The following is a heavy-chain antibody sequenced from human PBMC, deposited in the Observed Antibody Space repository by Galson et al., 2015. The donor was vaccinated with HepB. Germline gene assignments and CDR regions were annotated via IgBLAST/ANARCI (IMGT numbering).Heavy chain of an antibody. CDR1: GGSIRSSTYY. CDR2: IYYSGSP. CDR3: ASPIATARIQIQSFDY. D-gene: IGHD6-13*01. J-gene: IGHJ4*02. Sequence: SETLSLTCTVSGGSIRSSTYYWGWIRQPPQKGLEWIGSIYYSGSPYYNPSLKSRVTISVDTSKNQFSLKLRSVTAADTAVYYCASPIATARIQIQSFDYWGQGILVTVSS. V-gene: IGHV4-39*01.